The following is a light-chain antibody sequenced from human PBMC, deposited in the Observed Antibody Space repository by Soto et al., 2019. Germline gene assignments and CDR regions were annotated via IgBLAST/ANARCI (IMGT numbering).Light chain of an antibody. CDR2: AAS. CDR1: QGISSY. CDR3: RQFNSYPRT. V-gene: IGKV1-9*01. Sequence: DIQLTQSPSFLSASVGDRVTITCRASQGISSYLAWYQQKPGKAPRLLIYAASTLQTGVPSRFSGSGSGTEFTLTISSLQPEDFATYYCRQFNSYPRTFGQGTKVEVK. J-gene: IGKJ1*01.